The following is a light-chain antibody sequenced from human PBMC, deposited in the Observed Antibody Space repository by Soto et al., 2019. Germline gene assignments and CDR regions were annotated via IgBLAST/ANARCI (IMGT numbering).Light chain of an antibody. CDR3: MQALQTPT. CDR2: LGS. V-gene: IGKV2-28*01. CDR1: QSLLHRNGYNY. J-gene: IGKJ4*01. Sequence: DIVMTQSPLSLPVTPGEPASISCRSSQSLLHRNGYNYLDWYLQKSGQSPQLLIYLGSNRASGVPDRFSGSGSGTDFTLKISRVEAEDVRVYYCMQALQTPTFGGGTKVEIK.